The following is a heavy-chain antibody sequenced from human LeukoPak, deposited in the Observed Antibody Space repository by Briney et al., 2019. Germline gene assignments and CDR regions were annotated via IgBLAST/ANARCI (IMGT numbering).Heavy chain of an antibody. CDR3: GRGSVSSGFDI. Sequence: SETLSLTCTVSGYSISSGYYWGWIGQPPGKGLEWIGSIYQSGSTYYNPSIKSRVTISVDTSKNQFSLKLSSVTAADTALYYCGRGSVSSGFDIWGKGTMVTVS. J-gene: IGHJ3*02. CDR1: GYSISSGYY. CDR2: IYQSGST. D-gene: IGHD3-22*01. V-gene: IGHV4-38-2*02.